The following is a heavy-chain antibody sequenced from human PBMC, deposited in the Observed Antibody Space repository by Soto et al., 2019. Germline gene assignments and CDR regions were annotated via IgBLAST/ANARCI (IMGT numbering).Heavy chain of an antibody. CDR2: VSYDGSNK. V-gene: IGHV3-30-3*01. D-gene: IGHD2-21*02. CDR1: GFTFSSYA. J-gene: IGHJ4*02. CDR3: ARDLGGDCPTFDY. Sequence: PGGSLRLSCAASGFTFSSYAMHWVRQAPGKGLEWVAIVSYDGSNKYYADSVKGRFTISRDNSKNTLYLQMNSLRAEDTAVYYCARDLGGDCPTFDYWGQGTLVTVSS.